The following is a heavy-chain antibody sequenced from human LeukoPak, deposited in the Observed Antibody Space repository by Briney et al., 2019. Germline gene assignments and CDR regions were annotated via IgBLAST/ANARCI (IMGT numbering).Heavy chain of an antibody. D-gene: IGHD6-13*01. V-gene: IGHV1-2*02. CDR1: GYTFTDYY. Sequence: ASVKVSCKASGYTFTDYYMHWVRQAPGLGLEWLGWINLNTGGINYAPKFQDRVTMTGDTSISTAHMELSRLRSDDTAVYYCARDQYSSSWYGSDYWGQGTLVTVSS. J-gene: IGHJ4*02. CDR2: INLNTGGI. CDR3: ARDQYSSSWYGSDY.